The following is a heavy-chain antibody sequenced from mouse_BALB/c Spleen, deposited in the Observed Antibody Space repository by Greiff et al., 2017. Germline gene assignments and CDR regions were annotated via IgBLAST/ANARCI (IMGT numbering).Heavy chain of an antibody. CDR1: GFTFSSYT. V-gene: IGHV5-6-4*01. J-gene: IGHJ4*01. D-gene: IGHD1-1*01. Sequence: EVMLVESGGGLVKPGGSLKLSCAASGFTFSSYTMSWVRQTPEKRLEWVATISSGGSYTYYPDSVKGRFTISRDNAKNTLYLQMSSLKSEDTAMYYCTRGLRDQRDAMDYWGQGTSVTVSS. CDR2: ISSGGSYT. CDR3: TRGLRDQRDAMDY.